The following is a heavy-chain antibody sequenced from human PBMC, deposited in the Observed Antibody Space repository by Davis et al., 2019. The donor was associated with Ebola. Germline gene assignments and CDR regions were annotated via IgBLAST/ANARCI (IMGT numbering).Heavy chain of an antibody. J-gene: IGHJ6*02. D-gene: IGHD3-3*01. CDR2: IKQDGSEK. Sequence: PGGSLRLSCAASGFTFSSYWMSWVRQAPGKGLEWVANIKQDGSEKYYVDSVKGRFTISRDNAKNSLYLQMNSLRAEDTAVYYCAKDLTFWRGCMDVWGQGTTVTVSS. CDR1: GFTFSSYW. V-gene: IGHV3-7*01. CDR3: AKDLTFWRGCMDV.